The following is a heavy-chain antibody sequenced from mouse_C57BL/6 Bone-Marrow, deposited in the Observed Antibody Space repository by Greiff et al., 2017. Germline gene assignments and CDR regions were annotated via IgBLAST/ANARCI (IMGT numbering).Heavy chain of an antibody. CDR1: GFTFSSYG. V-gene: IGHV5-6*01. CDR3: ARHGGPAWFAY. CDR2: ISSGGSYT. J-gene: IGHJ3*01. Sequence: EVQLVESGGDLVKPGGSLKLSCAASGFTFSSYGMSWVRQTPDKRLEWVATISSGGSYTYYPDSVKGRFTISRDNAKNTLYLQMSSLKSEDTAMYYGARHGGPAWFAYWGQGTLVTVSA. D-gene: IGHD3-3*01.